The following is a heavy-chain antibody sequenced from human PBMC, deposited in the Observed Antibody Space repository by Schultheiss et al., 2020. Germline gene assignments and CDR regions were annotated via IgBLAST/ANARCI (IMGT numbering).Heavy chain of an antibody. Sequence: SETLSLTCTVSGASISSHYWSWIRQPPGKGLEWIGYIYYSGSTYYNPSLKSRVTISVDTSKNQFSLKLSSVTAADTAVYYCARQLPLGYCSSTSCRGYFDYWGQGTLVTVSS. V-gene: IGHV4-59*06. CDR2: IYYSGST. J-gene: IGHJ4*02. D-gene: IGHD2-2*01. CDR3: ARQLPLGYCSSTSCRGYFDY. CDR1: GASISSHY.